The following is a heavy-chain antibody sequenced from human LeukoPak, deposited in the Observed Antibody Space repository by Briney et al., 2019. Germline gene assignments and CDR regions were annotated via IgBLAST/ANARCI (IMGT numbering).Heavy chain of an antibody. Sequence: GGSLRLSCAASGLTFSSYEMNWVRQAPGKGLEWVSYISSSGSTIYYADSVKGRFTISRDNAKNSLYLQMDSLRAEDTAVYYCARDPHWPPLDYYMDVWGKGTTVTVSS. CDR1: GLTFSSYE. J-gene: IGHJ6*03. CDR3: ARDPHWPPLDYYMDV. V-gene: IGHV3-48*03. D-gene: IGHD1-1*01. CDR2: ISSSGSTI.